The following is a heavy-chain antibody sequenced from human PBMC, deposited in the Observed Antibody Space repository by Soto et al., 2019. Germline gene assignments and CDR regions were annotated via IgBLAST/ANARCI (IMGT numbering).Heavy chain of an antibody. J-gene: IGHJ4*02. CDR3: ARTITGYFWAGAY. V-gene: IGHV3-23*01. CDR2: IGGSGANT. CDR1: GFTFSMYA. D-gene: IGHD1-1*01. Sequence: GGSLRLSCAASGFTFSMYAMSWVRQAPGKGLEWVSGIGGSGANTYYADFVKGRFTISRDNSKNTLYLQMDSLRAEDTAIYYCARTITGYFWAGAYWGQGTRVTVSS.